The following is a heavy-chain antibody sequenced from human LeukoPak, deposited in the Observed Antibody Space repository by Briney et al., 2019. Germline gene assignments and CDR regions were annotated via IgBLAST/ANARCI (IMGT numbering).Heavy chain of an antibody. V-gene: IGHV1-46*01. CDR1: GYTFTRHY. J-gene: IGHJ3*02. CDR2: INPSSGGT. Sequence: ASVKVSCKASGYTFTRHYMNWVRQAPGQGLEWMGKINPSSGGTGYAQKFQGRVTMTRDTSTSTVYMELTSLRSADTAVYYCARGGLYCTNGVCSSDIWGQGTLVTVSS. CDR3: ARGGLYCTNGVCSSDI. D-gene: IGHD2-8*01.